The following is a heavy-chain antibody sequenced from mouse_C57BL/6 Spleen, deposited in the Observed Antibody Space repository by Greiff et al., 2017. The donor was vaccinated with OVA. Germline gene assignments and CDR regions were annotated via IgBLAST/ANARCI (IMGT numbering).Heavy chain of an antibody. CDR3: ARSRPAQAGFDY. V-gene: IGHV1-18*01. CDR1: GYTFTDYN. CDR2: INPNNGGT. D-gene: IGHD3-2*02. J-gene: IGHJ2*01. Sequence: EVQLVESGPELVKPGASVKIPCKASGYTFTDYNMDWVKQSHGKSLEWIGDINPNNGGTIYNQKFKGKATLTVDKSSSTAYMELRSLTSEDTAVYYCARSRPAQAGFDYWGQGTTLTVSS.